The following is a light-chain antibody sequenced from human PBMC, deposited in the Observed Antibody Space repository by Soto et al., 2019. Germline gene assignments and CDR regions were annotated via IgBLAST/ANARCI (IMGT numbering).Light chain of an antibody. Sequence: EIVLTQSPGTLSLSPGERATLSCRVSQNFDSNYLAWYQQKPGQAPSIIIFGASGRATGSSDRFSGSGSGTDFTLTISRLEPEDFAVYYCQQYGSLSWTFGQGTKVDIK. CDR3: QQYGSLSWT. CDR1: QNFDSNY. CDR2: GAS. J-gene: IGKJ1*01. V-gene: IGKV3-20*01.